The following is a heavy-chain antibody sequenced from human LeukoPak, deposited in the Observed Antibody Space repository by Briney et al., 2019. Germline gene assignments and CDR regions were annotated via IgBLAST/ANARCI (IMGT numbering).Heavy chain of an antibody. V-gene: IGHV3-48*01. D-gene: IGHD2-2*01. CDR1: GFTFDSYS. CDR2: INNSSSTI. Sequence: GGSLRLSCAASGFTFDSYSMNWVRQAPGKGLEWLSYINNSSSTIYYADSVTGRFTISRDNAKNSLFLQMNSLRVEDTAVYYCARAPACSSTSCYPNLFDYWGQGTLVTVSS. CDR3: ARAPACSSTSCYPNLFDY. J-gene: IGHJ4*02.